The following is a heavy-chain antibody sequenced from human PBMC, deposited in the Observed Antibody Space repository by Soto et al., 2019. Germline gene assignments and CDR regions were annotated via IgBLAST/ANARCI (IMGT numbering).Heavy chain of an antibody. Sequence: EVQLVESGGGLVQPGGSLRLSCAASGFTFSSYSMNWVRQAPGKGLEWVSYISSSSTIYYADSVKGRFTISRDNAKNSLYLQMNSLRAEDTAVYYCARDYSNYIEMADPWGQGTLVTVSS. CDR1: GFTFSSYS. D-gene: IGHD4-4*01. V-gene: IGHV3-48*01. CDR2: ISSSSTI. CDR3: ARDYSNYIEMADP. J-gene: IGHJ5*02.